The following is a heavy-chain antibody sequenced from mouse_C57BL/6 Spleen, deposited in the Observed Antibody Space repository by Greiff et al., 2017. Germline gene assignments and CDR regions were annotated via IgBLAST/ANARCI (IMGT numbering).Heavy chain of an antibody. J-gene: IGHJ3*01. CDR2: IDPSDSYT. Sequence: QVQLQQPGAELVMPGASVKLSCKASGYTFTSYWMHWVKQRPGQGLEWIGEIDPSDSYTNYKQKFKGKSTLTVDKSSSTAYMQLSSLTSEDSAVYYCARSRYRDYDGFAYWGQGTLVTVSA. D-gene: IGHD2-4*01. V-gene: IGHV1-69*01. CDR1: GYTFTSYW. CDR3: ARSRYRDYDGFAY.